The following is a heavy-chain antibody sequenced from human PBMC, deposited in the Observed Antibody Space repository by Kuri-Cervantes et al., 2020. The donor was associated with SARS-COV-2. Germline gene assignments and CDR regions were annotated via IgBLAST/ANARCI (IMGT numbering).Heavy chain of an antibody. J-gene: IGHJ4*02. D-gene: IGHD1-26*01. Sequence: ESLTLSCAVYGGSFSGYYWSWIRQPPGKGLEWIGEINHSGSTNYNPSLKSRVTISVDTSKNQFSLKLSSVTAADTAVYYCATGSYYVAYDYWGQGTLVTVSS. CDR1: GGSFSGYY. CDR3: ATGSYYVAYDY. V-gene: IGHV4-34*01. CDR2: INHSGST.